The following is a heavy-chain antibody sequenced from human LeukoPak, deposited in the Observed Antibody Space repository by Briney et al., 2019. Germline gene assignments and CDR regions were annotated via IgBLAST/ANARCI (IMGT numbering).Heavy chain of an antibody. V-gene: IGHV3-33*01. D-gene: IGHD4-17*01. CDR3: ARDPSGDYLPDY. CDR2: IWDDGSTK. Sequence: GGSLRLSCAASGFTFSSYGMHWVRQAPGKGLEWVAVIWDDGSTKYYADSVKGRFTISRDNSKNTLYLQMNSLRAEDTAVYYCARDPSGDYLPDYWGQGTLVTVSS. CDR1: GFTFSSYG. J-gene: IGHJ4*02.